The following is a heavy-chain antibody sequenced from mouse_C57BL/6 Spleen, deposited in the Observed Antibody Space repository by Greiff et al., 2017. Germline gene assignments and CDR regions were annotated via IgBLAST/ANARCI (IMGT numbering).Heavy chain of an antibody. J-gene: IGHJ2*01. CDR1: GYAFSSSW. CDR2: IYPGDGDT. CDR3: ARNYYGRSDFDY. V-gene: IGHV1-82*01. Sequence: QVQLQQSGPELVKPGASVKISCKASGYAFSSSWMNWVKQRPGKGLEWIGRIYPGDGDTNYNGKFKGKATLTADKSSSTAYMQLSSLTSEDSAVYFCARNYYGRSDFDYWGQGTTLTVSS. D-gene: IGHD1-1*01.